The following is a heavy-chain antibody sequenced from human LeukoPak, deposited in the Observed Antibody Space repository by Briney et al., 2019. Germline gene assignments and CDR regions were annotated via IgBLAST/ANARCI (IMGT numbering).Heavy chain of an antibody. CDR1: GGTFSGYY. Sequence: ASETLSLTCAVYGGTFSGYYWSWIRQPPGKGLEWIGEINHSGSTNYNPSLKSRVSISVNTSKNQFSLKLSSVTAADTAVYYCARRRLGEFFDYWGQGTLVTVSS. CDR2: INHSGST. J-gene: IGHJ4*02. D-gene: IGHD3-16*01. V-gene: IGHV4-34*01. CDR3: ARRRLGEFFDY.